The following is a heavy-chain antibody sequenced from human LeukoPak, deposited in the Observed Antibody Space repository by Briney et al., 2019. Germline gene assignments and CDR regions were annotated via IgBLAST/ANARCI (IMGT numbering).Heavy chain of an antibody. CDR2: IRYDGSNK. J-gene: IGHJ4*02. CDR3: AKDGVAMVRGVYFDY. Sequence: PGGSLRLSCAASGFTFSSYGMHWVRQAPGKGLDWVAFIRYDGSNKYYADSAKGRFTISRDNSKNTLYLQMNSLRAEDTAVYYCAKDGVAMVRGVYFDYWGQGTLVTVSS. V-gene: IGHV3-30*02. D-gene: IGHD3-10*01. CDR1: GFTFSSYG.